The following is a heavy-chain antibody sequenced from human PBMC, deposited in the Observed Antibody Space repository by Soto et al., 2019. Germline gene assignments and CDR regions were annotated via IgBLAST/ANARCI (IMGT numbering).Heavy chain of an antibody. CDR1: GYTFTSYD. CDR2: MNPNSGNT. J-gene: IGHJ6*02. Sequence: QVQLVQSGAEVKKPGASVKVPCKASGYTFTSYDINWVRQATGQGLEWMGWMNPNSGNTGYAQKFQGRVTMTRNTSISTAYMELSSLRSEDTAVYYCARWPDGYYYYGMDVWGQGTTDTVSS. V-gene: IGHV1-8*01. CDR3: ARWPDGYYYYGMDV.